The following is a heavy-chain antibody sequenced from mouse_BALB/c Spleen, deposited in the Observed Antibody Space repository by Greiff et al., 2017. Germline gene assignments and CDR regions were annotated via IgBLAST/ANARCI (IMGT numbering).Heavy chain of an antibody. D-gene: IGHD2-1*01. J-gene: IGHJ3*01. V-gene: IGHV5-17*02. CDR2: ISSGSSTI. CDR1: GFTFSSFG. CDR3: AREKAYGNSFAY. Sequence: DVKLVESGGGLVQPGGSRKLSCAASGFTFSSFGMHWVRQAPEKGLEWVAYISSGSSTIYYADTVKGRFTISRDNPKNTLFLQMTSLRSEDTAMYYCAREKAYGNSFAYWGQGTLVTVSA.